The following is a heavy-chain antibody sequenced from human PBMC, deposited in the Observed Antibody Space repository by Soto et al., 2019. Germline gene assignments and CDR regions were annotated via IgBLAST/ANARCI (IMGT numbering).Heavy chain of an antibody. CDR2: ISGSGGST. J-gene: IGHJ6*02. D-gene: IGHD3-3*01. CDR1: GFTFSSYA. Sequence: PGGSLRLSCAASGFTFSSYAMSWVRQAPGKGLEWVSAISGSGGSTYYADSVKGRFTISRDNSKNTLYLQMNSLRAEDTAVYYCAKDLHVDRSGYYHYYYGMDVWGQGTTVTVSS. CDR3: AKDLHVDRSGYYHYYYGMDV. V-gene: IGHV3-23*01.